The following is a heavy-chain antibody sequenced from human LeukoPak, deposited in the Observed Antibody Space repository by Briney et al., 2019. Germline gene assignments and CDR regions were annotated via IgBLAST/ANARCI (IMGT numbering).Heavy chain of an antibody. CDR1: GGTFSSYA. V-gene: IGHV1-69*05. CDR2: INPIFGTA. D-gene: IGHD4-17*01. CDR3: AISGVGTTKEVDY. Sequence: GSSVKVSCKASGGTFSSYAISWVRQAPGQGLEWMGRINPIFGTANYAQKFQGRVTITTDESTSTAYMELSSLRSEDTAVYYCAISGVGTTKEVDYWGQGTLVTVSS. J-gene: IGHJ4*02.